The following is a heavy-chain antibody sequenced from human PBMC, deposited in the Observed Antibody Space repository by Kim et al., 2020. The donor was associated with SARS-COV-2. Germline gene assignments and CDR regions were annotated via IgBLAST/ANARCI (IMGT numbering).Heavy chain of an antibody. V-gene: IGHV3-23*01. J-gene: IGHJ4*02. CDR2: ISGSGGST. Sequence: GGSLRLSCAASGFTFSSYAMSWVRQAPGKGLEWVSAISGSGGSTYYADSVKGRFTISRDNSKNTLYLQMNSLRAEDTAVDYCAKAKYSSSTELDYWGQGTLVTVSS. CDR3: AKAKYSSSTELDY. CDR1: GFTFSSYA. D-gene: IGHD6-6*01.